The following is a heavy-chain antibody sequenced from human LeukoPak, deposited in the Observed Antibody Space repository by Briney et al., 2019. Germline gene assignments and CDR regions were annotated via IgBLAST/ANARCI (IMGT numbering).Heavy chain of an antibody. Sequence: SETLSLTCAVSGVSFDDYYWSWVRQTPGKGLECIGEINHSGYTNDSPSLKSRVTLSIDTSRKQFSLNLRSVTVADTGIYYCTRMTAGHDYWGQGTLVTDSA. D-gene: IGHD2-21*02. V-gene: IGHV4-34*01. J-gene: IGHJ4*02. CDR2: INHSGYT. CDR1: GVSFDDYY. CDR3: TRMTAGHDY.